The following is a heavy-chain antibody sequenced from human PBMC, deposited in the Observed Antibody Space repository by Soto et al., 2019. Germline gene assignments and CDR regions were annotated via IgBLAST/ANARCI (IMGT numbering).Heavy chain of an antibody. CDR3: ARVRWLQLRGYFDY. CDR1: GFTFSSYW. Sequence: LRLSCAASGFTFSSYWMSWVRQAPGKGLEWVANIKQDGSEKYYVDSVKGRFTISRDNAKNSLYLQMNSLRAEDTAVYYCARVRWLQLRGYFDYWGQGTLVTVSS. D-gene: IGHD5-12*01. J-gene: IGHJ4*02. CDR2: IKQDGSEK. V-gene: IGHV3-7*01.